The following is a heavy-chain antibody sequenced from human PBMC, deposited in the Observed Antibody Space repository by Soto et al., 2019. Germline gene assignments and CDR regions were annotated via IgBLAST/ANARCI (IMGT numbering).Heavy chain of an antibody. D-gene: IGHD3-3*01. J-gene: IGHJ4*02. Sequence: QVQLVESGGGVVQPGRSLRLSCAASGFTFSSYGMHWVRQAPGKGLEWVAVISYDGSNKYYADSMKGRFTISRDNSKNTLYLQMNSLRAEDTAVYYCAKNQYDFWSGHHDGFDYWGQGTLVTVSS. CDR1: GFTFSSYG. CDR3: AKNQYDFWSGHHDGFDY. CDR2: ISYDGSNK. V-gene: IGHV3-30*18.